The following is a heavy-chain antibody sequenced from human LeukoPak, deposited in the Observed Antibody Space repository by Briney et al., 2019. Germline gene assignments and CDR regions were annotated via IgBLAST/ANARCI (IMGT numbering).Heavy chain of an antibody. J-gene: IGHJ5*02. CDR2: ISYDGSNK. CDR1: GFTFSSYA. D-gene: IGHD3-10*01. V-gene: IGHV3-30*04. CDR3: ARESGSGGNWFDP. Sequence: GGSLRLSCAASGFTFSSYAMHWVRQAPGKGLEWVAVISYDGSNKYYADSVKGRFTISRDNSKNTVYLQMNSLRAEDTAVYYCARESGSGGNWFDPWGQGTLVTVSS.